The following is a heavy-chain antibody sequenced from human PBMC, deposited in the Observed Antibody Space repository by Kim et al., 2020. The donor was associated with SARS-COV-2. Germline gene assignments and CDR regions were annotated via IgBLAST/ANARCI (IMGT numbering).Heavy chain of an antibody. Sequence: STNYNPSLKSRVTISVDTSNIQFSLKLSSVTAADTAVYYCARTEYYFDYWGQGTLVTVSS. D-gene: IGHD3-10*01. V-gene: IGHV4-59*01. CDR2: ST. CDR3: ARTEYYFDY. J-gene: IGHJ4*02.